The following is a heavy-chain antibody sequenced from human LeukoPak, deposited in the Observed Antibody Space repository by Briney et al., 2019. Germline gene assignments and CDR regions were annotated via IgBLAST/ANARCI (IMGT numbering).Heavy chain of an antibody. CDR1: GDSISSGSYY. Sequence: SETLSLTCTVSGDSISSGSYYWSWIRQPAGKGLEWIGRFYTGASSNYNPSLKSRVTMSVDTSKNQFSLKLSSVTAADTAVYYCAKEGREFDSTGSRYFYYYMDVWGKGTTVTVSS. D-gene: IGHD1-14*01. V-gene: IGHV4-61*02. CDR2: FYTGASS. J-gene: IGHJ6*03. CDR3: AKEGREFDSTGSRYFYYYMDV.